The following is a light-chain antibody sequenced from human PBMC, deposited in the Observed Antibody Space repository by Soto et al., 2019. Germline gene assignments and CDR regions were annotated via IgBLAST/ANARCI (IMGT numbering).Light chain of an antibody. CDR1: QGLRSY. J-gene: IGKJ3*01. Sequence: DSQLTQSPSSLSAYVGDRVTITCRASQGLRSYLAWYQQKPGKAPKLLIYDASTLQTGVPPRFSGSGSGTEFTLTISSLQPEDFASYYCQELGTFGPGTKVDVK. CDR3: QELGT. V-gene: IGKV1-9*01. CDR2: DAS.